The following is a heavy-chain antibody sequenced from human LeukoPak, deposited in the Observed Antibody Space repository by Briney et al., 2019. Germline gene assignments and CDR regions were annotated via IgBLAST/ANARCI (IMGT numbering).Heavy chain of an antibody. J-gene: IGHJ3*02. CDR1: GGSISSAGHY. V-gene: IGHV4-31*03. CDR3: ARVRVPSAENDAFDI. Sequence: SETLSLTCTVSGGSISSAGHYWSWIRQQPGKGLQWIGYIFYRGRTFYNPSLKSRLNISVDTSTDQFSLKLSSVTAADTAVYYCARVRVPSAENDAFDIWGQGTMVTVSS. CDR2: IFYRGRT. D-gene: IGHD2-15*01.